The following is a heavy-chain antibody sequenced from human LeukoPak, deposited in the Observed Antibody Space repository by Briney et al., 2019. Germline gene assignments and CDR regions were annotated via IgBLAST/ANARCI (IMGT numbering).Heavy chain of an antibody. J-gene: IGHJ5*02. Sequence: GGSLRLSCAASGFTFSSYAMSWVRQAPGKGLEWVSVIYSGGSTYYADSVKGRFTISRHNSKNTLYLQMNSLRAEDTAVYYCARGQEPTNWFDPWGQGTLVTVSS. D-gene: IGHD1-14*01. CDR2: IYSGGST. CDR1: GFTFSSYA. V-gene: IGHV3-53*04. CDR3: ARGQEPTNWFDP.